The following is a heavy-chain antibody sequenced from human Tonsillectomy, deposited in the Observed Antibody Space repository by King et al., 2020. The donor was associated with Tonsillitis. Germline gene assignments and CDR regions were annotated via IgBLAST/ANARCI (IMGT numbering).Heavy chain of an antibody. J-gene: IGHJ4*02. CDR2: VSWDGSIT. V-gene: IGHV3-43D*03. Sequence: VQLVESGGVVVQPGGSLRLSCAASGFTFDDYAMHWVRQAPGKGLEWVSLVSWDGSITYYADSVQGRFTISRDNSKNSLYLRMNSLRAEDTAFYYCAKDISTWPSATFDYWGQGTLVTVSS. D-gene: IGHD5-12*01. CDR1: GFTFDDYA. CDR3: AKDISTWPSATFDY.